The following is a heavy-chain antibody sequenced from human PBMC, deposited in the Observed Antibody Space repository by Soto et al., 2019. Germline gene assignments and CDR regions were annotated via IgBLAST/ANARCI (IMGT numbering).Heavy chain of an antibody. J-gene: IGHJ6*02. CDR2: ISYDGSNK. CDR1: GFTFSSYA. V-gene: IGHV3-30-3*01. CDR3: ALGAFGPTFGGMDV. D-gene: IGHD3-10*01. Sequence: GGSLRLSCAASGFTFSSYAMHWVRQAPGKGLEWVAVISYDGSNKYYADSVKGRFTISRDNSKNTLYLQMNSLRAEDTAVYYCALGAFGPTFGGMDVWGQGTTVTVSS.